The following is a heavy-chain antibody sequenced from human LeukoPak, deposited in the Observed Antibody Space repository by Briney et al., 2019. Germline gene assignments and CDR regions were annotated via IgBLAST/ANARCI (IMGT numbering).Heavy chain of an antibody. CDR2: INPNNGGT. CDR1: GYTFTDYY. CDR3: ARAFYYYGSGSYKGYYYYYYMDV. J-gene: IGHJ6*03. D-gene: IGHD3-10*01. Sequence: GASVKVSCKASGYTFTDYYIHWVRQAPGRGLEWMGWINPNNGGTNYAQKFQGRVTMTRDTSISTAYMELSRLRSDDTAVYYCARAFYYYGSGSYKGYYYYYYMDVWGKGTTVTVSS. V-gene: IGHV1-2*02.